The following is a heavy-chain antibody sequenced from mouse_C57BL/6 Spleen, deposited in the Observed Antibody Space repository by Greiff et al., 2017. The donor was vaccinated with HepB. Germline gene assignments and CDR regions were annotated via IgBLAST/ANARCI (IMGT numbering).Heavy chain of an antibody. D-gene: IGHD2-4*01. CDR3: ARWYDYDGYFDY. CDR2: INPNNGGT. CDR1: GYTFTDYN. Sequence: VQLQQSGPELVKPGASVKMSCKASGYTFTDYNMHWVKQSHGKSLEWIGYINPNNGGTSYNQKFKGKATLTVNKSSSTAYMELRSRTSEDSAVYYCARWYDYDGYFDYWGQGTTLTVSS. J-gene: IGHJ2*01. V-gene: IGHV1-22*01.